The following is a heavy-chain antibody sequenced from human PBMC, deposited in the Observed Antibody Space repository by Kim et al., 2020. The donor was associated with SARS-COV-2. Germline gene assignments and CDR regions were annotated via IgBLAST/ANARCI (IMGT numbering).Heavy chain of an antibody. CDR2: LNTGNGNT. CDR1: GYILTSHA. D-gene: IGHD6-13*01. V-gene: IGHV1-3*04. Sequence: ASVKVSCKASGYILTSHAIHWVRQAPGQRLEWMGWLNTGNGNTKYSQNFQGRVTMTRDTSANTAYMELISLRAEDMAVYCCARERSGSWYDSWGQGTLVTVSS. J-gene: IGHJ5*02. CDR3: ARERSGSWYDS.